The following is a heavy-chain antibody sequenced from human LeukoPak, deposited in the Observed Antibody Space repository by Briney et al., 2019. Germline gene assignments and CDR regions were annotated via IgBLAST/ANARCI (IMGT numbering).Heavy chain of an antibody. CDR1: GGTFSSYA. Sequence: GASVKVSCKASGGTFSSYAISWVRQAPGQGLEWMGGIIPIFGTANYAQKFQGRVTITTDESTSTAYMELSSLRSEDTAVYYCARSTTYYYDSSGYRGAAFDIWGQGTMVTDSS. CDR2: IIPIFGTA. J-gene: IGHJ3*02. CDR3: ARSTTYYYDSSGYRGAAFDI. V-gene: IGHV1-69*05. D-gene: IGHD3-22*01.